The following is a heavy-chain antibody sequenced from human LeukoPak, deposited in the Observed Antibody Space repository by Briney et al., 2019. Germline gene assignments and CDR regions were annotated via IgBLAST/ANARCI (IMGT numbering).Heavy chain of an antibody. J-gene: IGHJ6*02. V-gene: IGHV4-34*01. CDR1: GGSFGGYY. CDR3: ARDRSPEHYYASSHWDYYYGMDV. CDR2: INHSGST. Sequence: SETLSLTCAVYGGSFGGYYWTWIRQPPGKGPEWIGEINHSGSTNYNPSLKRRVFMSVDTAKNQFSLKLNSVSAADTAVYYCARDRSPEHYYASSHWDYYYGMDVWGQGTTVTVSS. D-gene: IGHD3-22*01.